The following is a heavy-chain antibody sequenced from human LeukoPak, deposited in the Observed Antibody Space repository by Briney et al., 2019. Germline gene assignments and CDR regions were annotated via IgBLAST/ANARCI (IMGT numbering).Heavy chain of an antibody. J-gene: IGHJ3*02. CDR3: ARDSNTYYYDSSSDAFDI. V-gene: IGHV1-2*02. D-gene: IGHD3-22*01. CDR1: GYTFTGYY. Sequence: ASVKVSCKASGYTFTGYYMHWVRQAPGQGLEWMGWINSNSGGTNYAQKFQGRVTMTRDTSISTAYMELSRLRSGDTAMYYCARDSNTYYYDSSSDAFDIWGQGTMVTVSS. CDR2: INSNSGGT.